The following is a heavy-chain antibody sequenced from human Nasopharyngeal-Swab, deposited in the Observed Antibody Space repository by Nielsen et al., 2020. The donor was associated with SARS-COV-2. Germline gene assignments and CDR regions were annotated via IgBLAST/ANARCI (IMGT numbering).Heavy chain of an antibody. J-gene: IGHJ4*02. D-gene: IGHD1-26*01. CDR3: ARRGGSYYFDY. CDR2: INPSGGST. V-gene: IGHV1-46*01. CDR1: GYTFTSYY. Sequence: ASAKVSCKASGYTFTSYYMHWVRQAPGQGLEWMGIINPSGGSTSYAQKFQGRVTMTRDTSTSTVYMELSSLRSEDTAVYYCARRGGSYYFDYWGQGTLVTVSS.